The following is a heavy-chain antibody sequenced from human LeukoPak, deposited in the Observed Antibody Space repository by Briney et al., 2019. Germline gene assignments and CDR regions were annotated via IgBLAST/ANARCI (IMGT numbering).Heavy chain of an antibody. CDR1: GGSISSYY. D-gene: IGHD6-19*01. CDR3: ARLGPGGWYFDY. Sequence: SETLSLTCTVSGGSISSYYWRWIRQTPGKGLEWIGYIYYSGSTNYDPSLKSRVTISVDTSKNQFSLKLSSVTAADTAVYYCARLGPGGWYFDYWGQGTLVTVSS. V-gene: IGHV4-59*01. J-gene: IGHJ4*02. CDR2: IYYSGST.